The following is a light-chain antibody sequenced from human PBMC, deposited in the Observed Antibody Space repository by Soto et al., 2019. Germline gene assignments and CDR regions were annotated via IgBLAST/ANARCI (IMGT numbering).Light chain of an antibody. Sequence: EIVMTQFPATLSVSLGERATLSCRASQNIFSKLAWYQQKVGQTPRLLIFGASTRATGIPARFSGSESGTEFNPTISSLQSEDFAVYYCQQYNKWPPTFGGGTKVDIK. CDR3: QQYNKWPPT. CDR1: QNIFSK. V-gene: IGKV3-15*01. CDR2: GAS. J-gene: IGKJ4*01.